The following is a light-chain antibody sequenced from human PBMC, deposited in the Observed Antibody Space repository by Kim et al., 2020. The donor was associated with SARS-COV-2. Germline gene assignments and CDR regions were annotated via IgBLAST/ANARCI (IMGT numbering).Light chain of an antibody. Sequence: EIVLTQSPATLSLSPGERATLSCRASQSITTYLAWYQQKPGQAPRLLIYDASNRATGIPARFSGSGSGTDFTLTISSLEREDFAVYYCHHRSDWPLTFGGGTKVEIK. V-gene: IGKV3-11*01. CDR2: DAS. J-gene: IGKJ4*01. CDR1: QSITTY. CDR3: HHRSDWPLT.